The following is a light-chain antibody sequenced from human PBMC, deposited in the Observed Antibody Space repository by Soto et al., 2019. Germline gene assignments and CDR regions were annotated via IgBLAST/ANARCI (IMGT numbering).Light chain of an antibody. CDR1: SSDVGGYNY. CDR2: EVS. V-gene: IGLV2-8*01. Sequence: QSAPTKPTSASGSPGQSVTISCTGTSSDVGGYNYVSWYQQHPGKAPKLMISEVSKRPSGVPDRFSGSKSGNTASLTVSGLQAEDEAEYYCSSFAGKNKLVFGGGTKLTVL. CDR3: SSFAGKNKLV. J-gene: IGLJ2*01.